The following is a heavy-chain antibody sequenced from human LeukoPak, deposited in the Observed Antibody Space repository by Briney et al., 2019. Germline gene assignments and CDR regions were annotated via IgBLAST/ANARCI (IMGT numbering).Heavy chain of an antibody. J-gene: IGHJ5*02. CDR3: ARSKGYGSGSKNNWFDP. D-gene: IGHD3-10*01. V-gene: IGHV3-48*02. Sequence: GGSLRLSCAASGFTFSSYSMNWVRQAPGKGLEWVSYISSSSSTIYYADSVKGRFTISRDNAKNSLYLQMNSLRDEDTAVYYCARSKGYGSGSKNNWFDPWGQGTLVTVSS. CDR1: GFTFSSYS. CDR2: ISSSSSTI.